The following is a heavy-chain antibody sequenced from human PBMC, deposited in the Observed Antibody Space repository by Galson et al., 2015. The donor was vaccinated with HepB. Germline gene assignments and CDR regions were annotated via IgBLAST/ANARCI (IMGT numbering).Heavy chain of an antibody. CDR3: VFLPGYDLKPLDY. Sequence: SLRLPCAASRFILNSYSTHWVRQAPGKGLEWVSYVSPSCTTIYYADSVKGRFTIYRDNAKNSLYLQMNSLRAEDTAVYYFVFLPGYDLKPLDYWGQGTLVTVSP. V-gene: IGHV3-48*04. J-gene: IGHJ4*02. D-gene: IGHD3-3*01. CDR2: VSPSCTTI. CDR1: RFILNSYS.